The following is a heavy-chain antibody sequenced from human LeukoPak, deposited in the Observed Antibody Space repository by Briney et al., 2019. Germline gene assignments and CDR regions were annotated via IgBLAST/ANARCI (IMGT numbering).Heavy chain of an antibody. D-gene: IGHD3-10*01. V-gene: IGHV4-30-4*01. Sequence: SQTLSLTCTVSGGSISSGDYYWSWIRQPPGKGLEWIGYIYYSGSTYYNPSLKSRVTISVDTSKNQFSLKPSSVTAADTAVYYCARDSRFGELLFYYGMDVWGQGTTVTVSS. J-gene: IGHJ6*02. CDR2: IYYSGST. CDR1: GGSISSGDYY. CDR3: ARDSRFGELLFYYGMDV.